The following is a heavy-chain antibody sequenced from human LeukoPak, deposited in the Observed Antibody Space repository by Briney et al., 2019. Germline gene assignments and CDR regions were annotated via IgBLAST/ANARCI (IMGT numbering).Heavy chain of an antibody. CDR1: GFTASILY. CDR3: ATRSLHSSSDILK. D-gene: IGHD3-9*01. CDR2: IYTGGAT. V-gene: IGHV3-66*01. Sequence: GGSLRLSCVASGFTASILYMHWVRQAPGKGLEWVSVIYTGGATYYADSVKGRFTISRDDSKNTLYLQMNGLRVEDTAVYYCATRSLHSSSDILKWGQGTLVTVSS. J-gene: IGHJ4*02.